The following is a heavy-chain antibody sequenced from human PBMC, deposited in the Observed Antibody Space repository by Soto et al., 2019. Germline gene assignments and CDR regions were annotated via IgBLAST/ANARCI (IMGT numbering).Heavy chain of an antibody. CDR2: ISGTDGGA. CDR3: ASGGLHGYTNGGLSYFHS. Sequence: EVHLLESGGGLVQPGGSLRLCCAASELSSSNHAMTWVRQAPGKGLEWVSGISGTDGGAYYADSVKGRFTISRDNSRSTLYLQMNSLRVEDTAVYYCASGGLHGYTNGGLSYFHSWGQGTLVTVSS. V-gene: IGHV3-23*01. J-gene: IGHJ4*02. CDR1: ELSSSNHA. D-gene: IGHD5-18*01.